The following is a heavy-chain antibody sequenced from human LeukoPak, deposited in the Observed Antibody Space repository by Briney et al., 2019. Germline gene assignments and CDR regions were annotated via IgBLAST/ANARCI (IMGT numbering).Heavy chain of an antibody. V-gene: IGHV4-39*06. CDR3: ARGRDGYNFGY. J-gene: IGHJ4*02. CDR2: LYYDGRT. D-gene: IGHD5-24*01. CDR1: GDSVSSSNYY. Sequence: SETLSLTCTVFGDSVSSSNYYWAWFRQPPGKGLDWIGSLYYDGRTYYSPSLESRVTASVDTSKNQFALKLSSVTAADTAVYYCARGRDGYNFGYWGQGTLVTVSS.